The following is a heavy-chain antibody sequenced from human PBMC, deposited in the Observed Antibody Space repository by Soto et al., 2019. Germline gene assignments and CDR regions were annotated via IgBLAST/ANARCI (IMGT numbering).Heavy chain of an antibody. CDR1: GFSLSTSGVG. V-gene: IGHV2-5*02. D-gene: IGHD3-22*01. CDR3: AHPLRDSSGYYADAFDI. J-gene: IGHJ3*02. Sequence: QITLKESGPTLVKPTQTLTLTCTFSGFSLSTSGVGVGWIRQPPGKALEWLALIYWDDDKRYSPSLKSRLTITKDTSKNQVVLTMTNMDPVDTATYYCAHPLRDSSGYYADAFDIWGQGTMVTVSS. CDR2: IYWDDDK.